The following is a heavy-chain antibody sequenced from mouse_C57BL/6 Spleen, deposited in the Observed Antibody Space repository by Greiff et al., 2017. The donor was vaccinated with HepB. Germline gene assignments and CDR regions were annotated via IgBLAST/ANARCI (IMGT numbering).Heavy chain of an antibody. J-gene: IGHJ3*01. CDR2: IHPNSGST. V-gene: IGHV1-64*01. D-gene: IGHD2-1*01. Sequence: QVQLQQPGAELVKPGASVKLSCKASGYTFTSYWMHWVKQRPGQGLEWIGMIHPNSGSTNYNEKFKSKATLTVDKSSSTAYMQLSSLTSEDSAVYYCALDYGNSWFAYWGQGTLVTVSA. CDR3: ALDYGNSWFAY. CDR1: GYTFTSYW.